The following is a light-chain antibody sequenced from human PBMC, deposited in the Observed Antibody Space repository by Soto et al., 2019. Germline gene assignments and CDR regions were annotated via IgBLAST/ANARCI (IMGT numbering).Light chain of an antibody. Sequence: EIVLTQSPGTLSLSPGERATLSCRASQSVSSSYLAWYQQKPGQAPRLLIYGASSRATGIPDRFSGSGSGTDFTLTISRLEPADFAVYYCQQYGSSPLTFGRGTKVEIK. CDR3: QQYGSSPLT. CDR1: QSVSSSY. V-gene: IGKV3-20*01. J-gene: IGKJ4*01. CDR2: GAS.